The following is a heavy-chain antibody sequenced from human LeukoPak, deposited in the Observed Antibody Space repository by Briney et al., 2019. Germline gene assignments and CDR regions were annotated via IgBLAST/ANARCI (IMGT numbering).Heavy chain of an antibody. CDR3: ARGATTVTGEAFDI. J-gene: IGHJ3*02. D-gene: IGHD4-17*01. CDR1: AGTLISYS. Sequence: SSVNVSCKAPAGTLISYSISWVRQAHEQGLDEMEAIIPIFGTANYAQKLQGRVTINADKSTSTDYMELRSLRSEDTAVYYCARGATTVTGEAFDIWGQGTMVTVSS. CDR2: IIPIFGTA. V-gene: IGHV1-69*06.